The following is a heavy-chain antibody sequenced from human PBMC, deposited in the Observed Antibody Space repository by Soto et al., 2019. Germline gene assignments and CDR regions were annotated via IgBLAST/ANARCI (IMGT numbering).Heavy chain of an antibody. CDR1: GFSHSASGVG. V-gene: IGHV2-5*02. CDR2: IYWDDDK. D-gene: IGHD6-13*01. Sequence: QITLKESGPTLVKPTQTLTLTCTFSGFSHSASGVGVGWIRQPPGKALEWLALIYWDDDKRYSPSLKSRLTITKDTSKKQVVLTMTNMDPADTATYYCAHRRIAMTQNWFDPWGQGTMVTVSS. J-gene: IGHJ5*02. CDR3: AHRRIAMTQNWFDP.